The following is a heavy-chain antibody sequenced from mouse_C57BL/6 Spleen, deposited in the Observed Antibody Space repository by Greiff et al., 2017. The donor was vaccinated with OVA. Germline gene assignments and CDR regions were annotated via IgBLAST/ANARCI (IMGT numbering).Heavy chain of an antibody. V-gene: IGHV5-4*01. J-gene: IGHJ2*01. Sequence: EVQRVESGGGLVKPGGSLKLSCAASGFTFSSYAMSWVRQTPEKRLEWVATISDGGSYTYYPDNVKGRFTISRDNAKNNLYLQMSHLKSEDTAMYYCAREYDPFDYWGQGTTLTVSS. CDR1: GFTFSSYA. CDR2: ISDGGSYT. D-gene: IGHD2-3*01. CDR3: AREYDPFDY.